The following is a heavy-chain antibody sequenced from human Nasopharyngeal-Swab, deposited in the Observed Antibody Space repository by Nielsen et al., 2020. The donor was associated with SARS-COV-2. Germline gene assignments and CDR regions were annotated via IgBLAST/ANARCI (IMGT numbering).Heavy chain of an antibody. CDR3: ARDHDWFDF. Sequence: GGSLRLSCAASGFTFSSYSMNWVRQAPGKGLEWVANIKQDGSEKYYVDSVKGRFTISRDNAKNSLYWQMNSLRAEDTAVYYCARDHDWFDFWGQGILVTVSS. V-gene: IGHV3-7*01. CDR2: IKQDGSEK. CDR1: GFTFSSYS. D-gene: IGHD3-9*01. J-gene: IGHJ4*02.